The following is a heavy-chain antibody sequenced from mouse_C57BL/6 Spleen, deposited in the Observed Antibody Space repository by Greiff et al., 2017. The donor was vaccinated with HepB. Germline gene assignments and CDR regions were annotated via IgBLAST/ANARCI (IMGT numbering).Heavy chain of an antibody. CDR3: ARHENPAYDYYAMDY. CDR2: FYPGSGSI. Sequence: QVTLKESGAELVKPGASVKLSCKASGYTFTEYTIHWVKQRSGQGLEWIGWFYPGSGSIKYNEKFKDKATLTADKSSSTVYMELSRLTSEDSAVYFCARHENPAYDYYAMDYWGQGTSVTVSS. CDR1: GYTFTEYT. V-gene: IGHV1-62-2*01. J-gene: IGHJ4*01.